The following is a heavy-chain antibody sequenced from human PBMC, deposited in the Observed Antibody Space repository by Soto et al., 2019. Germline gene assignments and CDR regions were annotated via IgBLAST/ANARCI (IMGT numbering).Heavy chain of an antibody. D-gene: IGHD1-26*01. J-gene: IGHJ4*02. CDR3: AREDLAGTTYYIDH. CDR1: GFTFSDHY. CDR2: TRNKVSSHTT. Sequence: GGSLRLSCAASGFTFSDHYMGWVRQAPGKGLEWVGRTRNKVSSHTTEYAASVTGRFTISRDDSKNSLYLQMNNLKNEDTAVYYCAREDLAGTTYYIDHWGQGTLVTVSS. V-gene: IGHV3-72*01.